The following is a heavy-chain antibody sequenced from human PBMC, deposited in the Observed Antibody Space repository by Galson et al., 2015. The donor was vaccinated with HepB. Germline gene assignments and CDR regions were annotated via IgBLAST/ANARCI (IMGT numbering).Heavy chain of an antibody. CDR2: MKQDGSEK. Sequence: SLRLSCAASGFTFSSYWMTWVRQAPGKGLEWVANMKQDGSEKYYVDSVKGRFTISRDNAKNSLFLQMNSLRAEDTAVYYCARAPTGSGNVYYFDYWGQGTLVTVSS. J-gene: IGHJ4*02. V-gene: IGHV3-7*03. D-gene: IGHD3-3*01. CDR1: GFTFSSYW. CDR3: ARAPTGSGNVYYFDY.